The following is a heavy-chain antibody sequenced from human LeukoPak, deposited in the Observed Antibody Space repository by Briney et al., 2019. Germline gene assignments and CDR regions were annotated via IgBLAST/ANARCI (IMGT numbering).Heavy chain of an antibody. CDR1: GGSISSGSYY. CDR3: ARQTDNSPYAYFDY. Sequence: SETLSLTCTVSGGSISSGSYYWSWIRQPAGKGLEWIGRIYTSGSTNYNPSLKSRFTISVDTSKSQFSLRLSSVTAADTAVYYCARQTDNSPYAYFDYWGQGTLVTVSS. D-gene: IGHD2/OR15-2a*01. CDR2: IYTSGST. V-gene: IGHV4-61*02. J-gene: IGHJ4*02.